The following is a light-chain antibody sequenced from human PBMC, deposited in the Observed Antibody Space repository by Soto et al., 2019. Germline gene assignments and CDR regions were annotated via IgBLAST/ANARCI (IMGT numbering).Light chain of an antibody. V-gene: IGKV4-1*01. CDR2: WAS. CDR1: QSVLYSSNNKNY. Sequence: DIVMTQSPDSLAVSLGERATINCKSSQSVLYSSNNKNYLAWYQQKPGQPPKLLIYWASTRESGVPDRLSGSGSGTDFTLTISGLQAVDVALYYYQQYYGSTYTFGQRTKLEIK. CDR3: QQYYGSTYT. J-gene: IGKJ2*01.